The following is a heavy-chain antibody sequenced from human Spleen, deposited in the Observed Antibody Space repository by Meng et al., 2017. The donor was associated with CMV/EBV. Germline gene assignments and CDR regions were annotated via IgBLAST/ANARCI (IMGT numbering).Heavy chain of an antibody. CDR1: GFTFTGYY. CDR2: INPNSGGT. J-gene: IGHJ4*02. D-gene: IGHD2-2*02. V-gene: IGHV1-2*02. Sequence: ASVKVSCKASGFTFTGYYMHWVRQAPGQGLEWMGWINPNSGGTNYAQKFQGRVIMTRATSISTAYMELSRLRSDDTAVYYCARELEGIVVVPAAIVDYWGQGTLVTVSS. CDR3: ARELEGIVVVPAAIVDY.